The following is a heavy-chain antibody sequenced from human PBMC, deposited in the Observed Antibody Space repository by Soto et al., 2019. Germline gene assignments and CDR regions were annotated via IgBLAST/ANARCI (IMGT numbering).Heavy chain of an antibody. CDR2: LGGNGFTT. Sequence: EVQLLESGGGLVQPGGSLRLSCVGSGFTFGSYAMSWVRQAPEKGPEWVAILGGNGFTTYYADSVKGRLTISGDKSKSTLFLQMNSLRADDTGVYYCAKALRPSLNFFYYMDVWGRGTSVTVSS. CDR1: GFTFGSYA. CDR3: AKALRPSLNFFYYMDV. V-gene: IGHV3-23*01. J-gene: IGHJ6*03. D-gene: IGHD2-2*01.